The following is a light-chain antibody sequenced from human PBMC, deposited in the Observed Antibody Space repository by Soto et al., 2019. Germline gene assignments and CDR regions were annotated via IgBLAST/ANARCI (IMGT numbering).Light chain of an antibody. CDR1: QDIAIY. Sequence: DIQMTQSPSTLSASVVDRVTITCRASQDIAIYLAWYQQKPGEAPKLLIYAASTLYGGVPSRFSGSGSGTDFALTITSLQAEDFATYYCQQYNRYSWTFGQGTKVDIK. CDR2: AAS. J-gene: IGKJ1*01. CDR3: QQYNRYSWT. V-gene: IGKV1-9*01.